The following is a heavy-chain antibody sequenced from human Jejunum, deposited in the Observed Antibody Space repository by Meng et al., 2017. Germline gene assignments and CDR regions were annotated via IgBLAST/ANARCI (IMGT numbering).Heavy chain of an antibody. J-gene: IGHJ4*02. CDR3: ARAAWIQQWLGIDY. CDR1: GFTFSSYE. CDR2: ISSSRSTK. V-gene: IGHV3-48*03. D-gene: IGHD5-18*01. Sequence: GGSLRLSCVASGFTFSSYEMNWVRQAPGKGLEWVSFISSSRSTKYYADSVKGRFTISRDNAKNSLYLQLNSLRAEDTAVYYCARAAWIQQWLGIDYWGQGTLVTVSS.